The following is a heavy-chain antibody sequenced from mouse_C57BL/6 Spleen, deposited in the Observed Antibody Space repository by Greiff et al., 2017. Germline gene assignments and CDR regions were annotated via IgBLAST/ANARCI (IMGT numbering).Heavy chain of an antibody. CDR1: GFTFSDYG. V-gene: IGHV5-17*01. CDR2: ISSGSSTI. D-gene: IGHD4-1*02. CDR3: ASRNWDAMDY. Sequence: EVQVVESGGGLVKPGGSLKLSCAASGFTFSDYGMHWVRQAPEKGLEWVAYISSGSSTIYYADTVKGRFTISRDNATNTLFLQMTSLRSEEAAMYYCASRNWDAMDYWGQGTSVTVAS. J-gene: IGHJ4*01.